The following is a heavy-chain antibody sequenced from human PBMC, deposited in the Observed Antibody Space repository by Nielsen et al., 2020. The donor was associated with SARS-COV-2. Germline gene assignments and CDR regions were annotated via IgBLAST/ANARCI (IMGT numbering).Heavy chain of an antibody. V-gene: IGHV3-21*04. CDR2: ISSSSSYI. Sequence: GESLKISCAASGFTFSSYSMNWVRQAPGKGLEWVSSISSSSSYIYYADSVKGRFTISRDNSKNTLYLQMNSLRAEDTAVYYCAKDGGPYSSSWYFWDYWGQGTLVTVSS. D-gene: IGHD6-13*01. J-gene: IGHJ4*02. CDR1: GFTFSSYS. CDR3: AKDGGPYSSSWYFWDY.